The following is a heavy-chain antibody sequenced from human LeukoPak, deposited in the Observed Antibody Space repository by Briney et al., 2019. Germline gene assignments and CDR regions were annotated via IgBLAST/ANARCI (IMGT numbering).Heavy chain of an antibody. V-gene: IGHV3-23*01. CDR2: ISGSGGST. CDR1: GFTFSSYA. D-gene: IGHD3-16*01. Sequence: GSLRLSCAASGFTFSSYAMSWVRQAPGKGLEWVSAISGSGGSTYYADSVKGRFTISRDDSKNTLYLQMNSLRAEDTAVYYCAKDEFGGVIGTIQIDYWGQGTLVTVSS. J-gene: IGHJ4*02. CDR3: AKDEFGGVIGTIQIDY.